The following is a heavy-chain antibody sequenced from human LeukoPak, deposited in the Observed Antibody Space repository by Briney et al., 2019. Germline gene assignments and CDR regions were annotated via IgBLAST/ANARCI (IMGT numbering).Heavy chain of an antibody. CDR1: GYTFTSYD. J-gene: IGHJ6*03. Sequence: ASVKVSCKASGYTFTSYDINWVRQATGRGLEWMGWMNPNSGNTGYAQKFQGRVTITRNTSISTAYMELSSLRSEDTAVYYCARGSRGFGEKKSYYYYMDVWGKGTTVTVSS. V-gene: IGHV1-8*03. D-gene: IGHD3-10*01. CDR3: ARGSRGFGEKKSYYYYMDV. CDR2: MNPNSGNT.